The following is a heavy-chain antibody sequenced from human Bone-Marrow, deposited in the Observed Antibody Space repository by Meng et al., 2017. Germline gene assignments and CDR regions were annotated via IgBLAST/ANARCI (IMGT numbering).Heavy chain of an antibody. V-gene: IGHV3-21*01. CDR1: GFTFSSYS. CDR3: ACRPPNDY. J-gene: IGHJ4*02. Sequence: GPLVGSGGGLVKPGGSLRLSCAASGFTFSSYSMNWVRQAPGKGLEWVSSISSSSGYIYYADSVKGRFTISRDNAKNSLYLQMNSLRAEDTAVYYCACRPPNDYWGQGTLVTVSS. CDR2: ISSSSGYI.